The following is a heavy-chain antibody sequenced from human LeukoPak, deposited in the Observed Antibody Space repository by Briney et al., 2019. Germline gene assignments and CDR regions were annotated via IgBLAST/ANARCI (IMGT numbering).Heavy chain of an antibody. J-gene: IGHJ4*02. CDR1: GGSISSYY. D-gene: IGHD5-18*01. CDR3: ARGDTWVDY. V-gene: IGHV4-59*01. Sequence: SETLSLTCTVSGGSISSYYWSWIRQPPGKGLEWIGYINYSGSTNYNPSLKSRVTISVDTSKNQFSLELSSVTAADTAVYYCARGDTWVDYWGQGTLVTVSS. CDR2: INYSGST.